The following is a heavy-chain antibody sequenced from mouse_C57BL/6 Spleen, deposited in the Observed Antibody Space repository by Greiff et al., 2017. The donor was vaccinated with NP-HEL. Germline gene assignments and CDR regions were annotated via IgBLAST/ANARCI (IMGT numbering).Heavy chain of an antibody. CDR3: ARGSSYFDY. J-gene: IGHJ2*01. CDR2: INPNNGGT. D-gene: IGHD1-1*01. CDR1: GYTFTDYY. Sequence: EVQLQQSGPALVKPGASVKISCKASGYTFTDYYMNWVQQSHGKSLEWIGDINPNNGGTSYNQKFKGKATLTVDKSSSTAYMELRSLTSEDSAVYYCARGSSYFDYWGQGTTLTVSS. V-gene: IGHV1-26*01.